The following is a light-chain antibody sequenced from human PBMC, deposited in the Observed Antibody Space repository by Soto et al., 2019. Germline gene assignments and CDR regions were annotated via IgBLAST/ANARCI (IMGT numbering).Light chain of an antibody. Sequence: QSALTQPPSASGSPGQSVAISCTGTSSDVGGYNYVSWYQQHPGKAPKLMIYEVSNRPSGVPDRFSGSKSGNTASLTISGLQAEDEADYYCCSFAGSFTSYVFGTGTKVTVL. V-gene: IGLV2-8*01. CDR2: EVS. CDR1: SSDVGGYNY. J-gene: IGLJ1*01. CDR3: CSFAGSFTSYV.